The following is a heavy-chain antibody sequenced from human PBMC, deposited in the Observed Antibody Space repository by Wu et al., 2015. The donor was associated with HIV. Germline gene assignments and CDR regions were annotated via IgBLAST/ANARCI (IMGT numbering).Heavy chain of an antibody. J-gene: IGHJ4*02. CDR1: GYTFTGYY. CDR3: ARDLVRWGYYGSGTKPPYFDY. CDR2: INPNSGGT. V-gene: IGHV1-2*02. Sequence: QVQLVQSGAEVKKPGASVKVSCKASGYTFTGYYMHWVRQAPGQGLEWMGWINPNSGGTNYAQKFQGRVTMTRDTSISTAYMELSRLRSDDTAVYYCARDLVRWGYYGSGTKPPYFDYWGQGTLVTVSS. D-gene: IGHD3-10*01.